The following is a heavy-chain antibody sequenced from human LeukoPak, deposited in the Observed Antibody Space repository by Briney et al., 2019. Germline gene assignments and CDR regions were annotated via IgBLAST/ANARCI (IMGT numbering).Heavy chain of an antibody. Sequence: SGTLYLTCAVSGGSISSSNWWSWVRQPPGKGLEWIGEIYHSGSTNYNPSLKSRVTISVDKSKNQFSLKLSSVTAADTAVYYCAREKEGSRALDIWGQGNNGHRLF. CDR1: GGSISSSNW. J-gene: IGHJ3*02. CDR2: IYHSGST. D-gene: IGHD5/OR15-5a*01. V-gene: IGHV4-4*02. CDR3: AREKEGSRALDI.